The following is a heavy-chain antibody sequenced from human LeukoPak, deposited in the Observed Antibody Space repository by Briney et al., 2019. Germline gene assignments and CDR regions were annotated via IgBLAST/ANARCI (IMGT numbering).Heavy chain of an antibody. CDR1: GFKFTNFY. V-gene: IGHV1-46*01. Sequence: ASVKLSCKASGFKFTNFYFHWVRQAPGQGLEWMGIINPSGGTTTYAQKFQDNITMTRDTSTSTVYMEMTSLTSEDTAVYYCARSEYSKSIWFDPWGQGTLVTVSS. CDR3: ARSEYSKSIWFDP. J-gene: IGHJ5*02. D-gene: IGHD6-6*01. CDR2: INPSGGTT.